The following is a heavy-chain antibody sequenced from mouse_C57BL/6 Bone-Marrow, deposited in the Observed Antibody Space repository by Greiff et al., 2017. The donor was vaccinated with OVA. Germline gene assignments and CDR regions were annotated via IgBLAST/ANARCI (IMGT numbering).Heavy chain of an antibody. V-gene: IGHV1-15*01. J-gene: IGHJ2*01. CDR3: ARLGHRGWYFDY. CDR2: IDPETGGT. Sequence: VQLQQSGAELVRPGASVTLSCKASGYTFTDYEMHWVKQTPVHGLEWIGAIDPETGGTAYNQKFKGKAILTADKSSSTAYMELRSLTSEDSAVYFCARLGHRGWYFDYWGQGTTLTVSS. CDR1: GYTFTDYE. D-gene: IGHD4-1*01.